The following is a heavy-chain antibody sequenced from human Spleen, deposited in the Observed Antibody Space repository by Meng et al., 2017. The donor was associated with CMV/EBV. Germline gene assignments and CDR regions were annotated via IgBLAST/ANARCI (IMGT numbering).Heavy chain of an antibody. CDR3: ARSLHSSSWYTALSYFDY. D-gene: IGHD6-13*01. CDR1: GGSFSGYY. Sequence: SETLSLTCAVYGGSFSGYYWSWIRQPPGKGLEWIGEINHSGSTNYNPSLKSRVTISVDTSKNQFSLKLISVTAADTAVYYCARSLHSSSWYTALSYFDYWGQGTLVTVSS. CDR2: INHSGST. V-gene: IGHV4-34*01. J-gene: IGHJ4*02.